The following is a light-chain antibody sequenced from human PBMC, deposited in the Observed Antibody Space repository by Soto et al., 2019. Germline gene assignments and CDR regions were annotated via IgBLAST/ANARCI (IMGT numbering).Light chain of an antibody. V-gene: IGKV1-9*01. CDR2: EVS. CDR1: QGVSSH. Sequence: IQLTQFPSSLSASVGDIVTINCRASQGVSSHLAWHQQKPGKAPKLLIYEVSTLQSGVPSRFSGSGSGTDFTLTISSLQPEDFATYYCQHLNGYPITFGQGTRLEIK. CDR3: QHLNGYPIT. J-gene: IGKJ5*01.